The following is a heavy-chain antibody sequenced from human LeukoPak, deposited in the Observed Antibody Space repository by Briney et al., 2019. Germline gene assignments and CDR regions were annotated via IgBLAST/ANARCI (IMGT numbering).Heavy chain of an antibody. J-gene: IGHJ6*03. CDR2: IYYSGST. CDR1: GGSISSSSYY. V-gene: IGHV4-39*07. CDR3: ARVPRSYYYYYYMDV. Sequence: SETLSLTCTVSGGSISSSSYYWGWIRQPPGKGLEWIGSIYYSGSTYYNPSLKSRVTISVDTSKNQFSLKLSSVTAADTAVYYCARVPRSYYYYYYMDVWGKGTTVTVSS.